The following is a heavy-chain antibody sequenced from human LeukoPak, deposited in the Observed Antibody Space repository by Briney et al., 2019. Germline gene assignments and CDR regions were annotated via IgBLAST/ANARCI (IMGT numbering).Heavy chain of an antibody. V-gene: IGHV3-15*01. CDR2: IKSKHDGGTT. J-gene: IGHJ4*02. CDR3: ATFNFDY. Sequence: GGSLRLSCAASGFTFSNAWTRWARQAPGKGLEWVGHIKSKHDGGTTDYAAPVKGRFTISRDDSKNTLYLQMNSLKTEVTAVYYCATFNFDYWGQGTLVTVSS. CDR1: GFTFSNAW.